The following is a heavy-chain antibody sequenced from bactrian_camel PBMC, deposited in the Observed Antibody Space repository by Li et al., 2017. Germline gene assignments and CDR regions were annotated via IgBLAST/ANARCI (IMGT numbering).Heavy chain of an antibody. V-gene: IGHV3S53*01. CDR3: AAAEHLSMGWVPPGSCGS. J-gene: IGHJ4*01. Sequence: HVQLVESGGGSVQAGGSLNLTCVADTSIYCMAWFRQAPGKERRTGEAVATIDTDGGIFYGNSVKGRFTISRDKAKKTVYLQMSSLKAEDTAVYYCAAAEHLSMGWVPPGSCGSWGQGTQVTVS. CDR2: IDTDGGI. CDR1: TSIYC. D-gene: IGHD5*01.